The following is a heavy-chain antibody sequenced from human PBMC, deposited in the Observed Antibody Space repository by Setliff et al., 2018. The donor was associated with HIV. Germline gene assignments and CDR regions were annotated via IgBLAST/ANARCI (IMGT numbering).Heavy chain of an antibody. J-gene: IGHJ3*02. Sequence: GGSLRLSCAASGFTFSSYAMSWVRQAPGKGLEWVSAISGSGATTYYADSVKGRFTISRDNSKNTLYLQMNSLRHEDTAVYYCTTAPGSGWSTDAFDIWGQGTMVTVSS. D-gene: IGHD6-19*01. CDR1: GFTFSSYA. CDR3: TTAPGSGWSTDAFDI. V-gene: IGHV3-23*01. CDR2: ISGSGATT.